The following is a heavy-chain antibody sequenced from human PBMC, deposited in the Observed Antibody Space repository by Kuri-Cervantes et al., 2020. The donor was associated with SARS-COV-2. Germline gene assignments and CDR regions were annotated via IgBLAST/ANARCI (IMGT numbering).Heavy chain of an antibody. CDR3: ARGTPTALLGLSGLCFDY. D-gene: IGHD2-15*01. CDR2: IIPIFGTA. Sequence: SVKVSCKASGYTFTGYYMHWVQQAPGQGLEWMGGIIPIFGTANYAQKFQGRVTITTDESTSTAYMELSSLRSEDTAVYYCARGTPTALLGLSGLCFDYWGQGTLVTVSS. CDR1: GYTFTGYY. J-gene: IGHJ4*02. V-gene: IGHV1-69*05.